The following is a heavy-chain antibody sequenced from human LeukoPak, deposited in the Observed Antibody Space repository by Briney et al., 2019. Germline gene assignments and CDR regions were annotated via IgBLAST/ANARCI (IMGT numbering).Heavy chain of an antibody. J-gene: IGHJ4*02. V-gene: IGHV1-46*01. CDR3: ARDPGSGPQQLVLNY. CDR2: INPSGGST. D-gene: IGHD6-13*01. CDR1: GYTFTSYY. Sequence: ASVKVSCKASGYTFTSYYMHWVRQAPGQGLEWMGIINPSGGSTSYAQKFQGRVTMTRDTSTSTVYMELNSLRAEDTAVYYCARDPGSGPQQLVLNYWGQGTLVTVSS.